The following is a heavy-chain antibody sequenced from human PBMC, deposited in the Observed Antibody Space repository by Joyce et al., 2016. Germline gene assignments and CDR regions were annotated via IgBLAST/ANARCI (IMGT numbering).Heavy chain of an antibody. Sequence: EVQLVESGGGLIQPGGSLRLSCAASGFTVSYNYMTWFRQAPGKGLEWVSVIYSSGNTYYADSVKGRFTISRDNSKNTVYLQMNSLRVEDTAVYYCARDSFDSSGYLEGLMDAFDIWGQGTMVTVSP. CDR1: GFTVSYNY. J-gene: IGHJ3*02. V-gene: IGHV3-53*01. D-gene: IGHD3-22*01. CDR3: ARDSFDSSGYLEGLMDAFDI. CDR2: IYSSGNT.